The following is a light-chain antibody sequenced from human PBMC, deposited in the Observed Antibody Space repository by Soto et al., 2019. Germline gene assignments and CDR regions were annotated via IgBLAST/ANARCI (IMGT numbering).Light chain of an antibody. V-gene: IGLV2-14*01. Sequence: QSALTQPASVSGSPGQSITISCTGTSSDVGGYNYVSWYQQHPGKAPKLMIYDVSNRPSGVSNRFSGSKSGNTASLTISGLQAEDEADYYCSSCTSSSTLEPYVVFGGGTKLTVL. J-gene: IGLJ2*01. CDR1: SSDVGGYNY. CDR2: DVS. CDR3: SSCTSSSTLEPYVV.